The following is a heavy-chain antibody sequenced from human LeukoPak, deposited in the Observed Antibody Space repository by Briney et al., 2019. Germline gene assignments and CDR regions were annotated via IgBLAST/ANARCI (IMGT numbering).Heavy chain of an antibody. Sequence: GGSLRLSCAASGFTFSSYWMHWVRQAPGKGLVWVSRINTDGSSTSYADSVKGRFTISRDNAKNTLYLQMNSLRAEDTAVYYCARIAARREIDYWGQGTLVTVSS. V-gene: IGHV3-74*01. J-gene: IGHJ4*02. CDR2: INTDGSST. D-gene: IGHD6-6*01. CDR1: GFTFSSYW. CDR3: ARIAARREIDY.